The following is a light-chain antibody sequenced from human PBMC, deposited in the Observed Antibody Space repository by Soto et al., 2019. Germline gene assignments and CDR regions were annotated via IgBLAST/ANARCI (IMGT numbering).Light chain of an antibody. Sequence: FMLTQPQFVSESPGQTVTISCTRSSGSVASNYVQWYQQRPGRAPTTVVFEDSQRPSGVPDRFSGSIDRTSNSASLTISALKTEDEADYYCQSSDSSDHVVFGGGTKLTVL. CDR1: SGSVASNY. CDR3: QSSDSSDHVV. J-gene: IGLJ2*01. V-gene: IGLV6-57*04. CDR2: EDS.